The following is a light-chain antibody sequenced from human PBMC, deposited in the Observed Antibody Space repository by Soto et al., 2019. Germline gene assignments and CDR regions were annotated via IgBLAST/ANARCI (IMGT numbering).Light chain of an antibody. V-gene: IGLV1-44*01. CDR1: SSNIGSNS. CDR2: SKN. Sequence: QSVLTQPPSASGTPGQRVTISCSGSSSNIGSNSVNWYQQLPGTAPKLLIHSKNQRPSGVPDRFSGSKSGTSASLAISGLQSEDEADYYCTSYTSSSTWVFGGGTKLTVL. J-gene: IGLJ3*02. CDR3: TSYTSSSTWV.